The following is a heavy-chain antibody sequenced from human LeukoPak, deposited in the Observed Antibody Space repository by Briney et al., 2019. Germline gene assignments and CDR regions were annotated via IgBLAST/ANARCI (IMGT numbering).Heavy chain of an antibody. CDR2: ITSGGST. CDR1: GFTFSNYA. J-gene: IGHJ4*02. V-gene: IGHV3-23*01. Sequence: GGSLRLSCAASGFTFSNYAMNWVRQAPGKGLEWVSGITSGGSTYYADSVKGRFTISRDNSKNTLYLQMNSLRADDTAVYYCAKDWVYSSPSGLGYYFDYWGQGTLVTVSS. D-gene: IGHD6-6*01. CDR3: AKDWVYSSPSGLGYYFDY.